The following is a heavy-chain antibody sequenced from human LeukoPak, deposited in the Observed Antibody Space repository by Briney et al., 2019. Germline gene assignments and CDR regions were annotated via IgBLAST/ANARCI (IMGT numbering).Heavy chain of an antibody. J-gene: IGHJ4*02. CDR3: ARDRGYSYGDFDY. CDR2: IYSGGST. D-gene: IGHD5-18*01. CDR1: GFTVSSIY. V-gene: IGHV3-53*01. Sequence: PGGSLRLSCAASGFTVSSIYMSWVRQAPGKGLEWVSVIYSGGSTYYADSVKGRFTISRDNSKNTLYLQMNSLRAEDTAVYYCARDRGYSYGDFDYWGQGTLVTVTS.